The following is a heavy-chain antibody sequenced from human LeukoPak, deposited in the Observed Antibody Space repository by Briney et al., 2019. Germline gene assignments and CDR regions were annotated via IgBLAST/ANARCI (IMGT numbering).Heavy chain of an antibody. CDR3: ARDYHVVMVIANSPNYYYYMDV. D-gene: IGHD2-21*01. J-gene: IGHJ6*03. CDR2: INQDGRGV. Sequence: PGGSLRLSCAASGFTFSSYSMNWVRQAPGKGLERVANINQDGRGVHYVDSVKGRFTISRDNAKNSLYLQMNSLRAEDAAVYYCARDYHVVMVIANSPNYYYYMDVWGKGTTVTVSS. V-gene: IGHV3-7*01. CDR1: GFTFSSYS.